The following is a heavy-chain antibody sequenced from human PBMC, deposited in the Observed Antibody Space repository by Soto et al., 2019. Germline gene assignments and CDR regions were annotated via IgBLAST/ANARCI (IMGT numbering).Heavy chain of an antibody. D-gene: IGHD2-15*01. CDR2: ISGSGCST. V-gene: IGHV3-23*01. CDR1: GFTFSSYA. CDR3: AKPIYDSPSPDAFDI. Sequence: EVQLLESGGVLVQPGGSLRLSCAASGFTFSSYAMSWVRQAPGKGLEWVSAISGSGCSTYYADSVKGRFTISRDNSKNTLYLQMTSLRAEDTAVYYCAKPIYDSPSPDAFDIWGQGTMVTVSS. J-gene: IGHJ3*02.